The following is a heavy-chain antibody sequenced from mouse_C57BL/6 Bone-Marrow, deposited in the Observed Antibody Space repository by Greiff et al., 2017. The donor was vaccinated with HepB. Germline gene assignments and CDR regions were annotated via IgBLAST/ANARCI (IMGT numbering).Heavy chain of an antibody. CDR2: IDPSDSYT. J-gene: IGHJ4*01. CDR1: GYTFTSYW. V-gene: IGHV1-69*01. Sequence: QVQLQQPGAELVMPGASVKLSCKASGYTFTSYWMHWVKQRPGQGLEWIGEIDPSDSYTNYNQKFKGKSTLTVDKSSSTAYMQLSSLTSEDSAVYYCATMIRGAMDYWGQGTSVTVSS. CDR3: ATMIRGAMDY. D-gene: IGHD2-4*01.